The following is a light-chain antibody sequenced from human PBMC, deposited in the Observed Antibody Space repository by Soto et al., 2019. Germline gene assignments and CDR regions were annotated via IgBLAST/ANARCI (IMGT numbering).Light chain of an antibody. J-gene: IGKJ4*01. V-gene: IGKV3-20*01. Sequence: EIVLTQSPATLSLSPGERATLSCRASQSVSSYLAWYQQKPGQAPRLLIYDAYNRATGIPARFSGSGSGTDFTLTIRRLEPEDFAVYYCQQYGSSPLTFGGGTKVDIK. CDR1: QSVSSY. CDR3: QQYGSSPLT. CDR2: DAY.